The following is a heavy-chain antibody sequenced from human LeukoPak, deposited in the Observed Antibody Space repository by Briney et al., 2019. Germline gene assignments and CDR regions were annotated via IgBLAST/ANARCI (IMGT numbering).Heavy chain of an antibody. CDR3: AGSLRGGGWYMY. J-gene: IGHJ4*02. V-gene: IGHV3-21*01. CDR2: ISSSSSSI. D-gene: IGHD6-19*01. CDR1: GFTFSTYS. Sequence: SGGLLRLSCAASGFTFSTYSMNWVRQAPGKGLEWVSSISSSSSSIYYSDSVKGRFTVSRDNAKNSLYLQMNSLRDEDTAVYYCAGSLRGGGWYMYWGQGALVTVSS.